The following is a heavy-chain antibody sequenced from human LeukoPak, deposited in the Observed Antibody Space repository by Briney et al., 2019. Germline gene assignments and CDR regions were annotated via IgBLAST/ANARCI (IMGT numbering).Heavy chain of an antibody. D-gene: IGHD3-16*01. CDR3: ARSTLRSHQFDY. CDR2: ISYDGSNK. J-gene: IGHJ4*02. V-gene: IGHV3-30*03. CDR1: GFNFSSYG. Sequence: GGSLRLSCAASGFNFSSYGMHWVRQAPGKGLEWVAVISYDGSNKYYADAVKGRFTISRDNSKNTLYLQMNSLRAEDTAVYYCARSTLRSHQFDYWGQGTLVTVSS.